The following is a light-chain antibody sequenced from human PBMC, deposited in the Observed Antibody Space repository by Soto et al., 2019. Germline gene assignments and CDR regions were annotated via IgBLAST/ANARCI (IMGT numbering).Light chain of an antibody. Sequence: DIQMTQSPSSLSASVGDRVTITCRASQSISSYLNWYQQKPGKAPKLLIYAASSLQSGVPSRFSGSGSGTDFTVTISSLQPEDCATYYCQQSYSTPPSFGGGTKVEIK. CDR1: QSISSY. CDR3: QQSYSTPPS. CDR2: AAS. J-gene: IGKJ4*02. V-gene: IGKV1-39*01.